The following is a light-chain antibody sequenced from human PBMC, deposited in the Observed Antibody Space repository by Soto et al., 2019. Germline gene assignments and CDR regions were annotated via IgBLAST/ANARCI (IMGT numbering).Light chain of an antibody. Sequence: EIVLTQSPATLSLSPGERATLSCRASQSVSNYLAWYQQKPGQAPRLLIYDASNRATGILARFSGSGSGTDFTLTISTLVPEDFAVYYCQQHINRLSFGGGTKVEIK. CDR2: DAS. J-gene: IGKJ4*01. CDR3: QQHINRLS. CDR1: QSVSNY. V-gene: IGKV3-11*01.